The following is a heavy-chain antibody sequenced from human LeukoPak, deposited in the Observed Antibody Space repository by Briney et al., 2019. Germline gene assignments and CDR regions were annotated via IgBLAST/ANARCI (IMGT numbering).Heavy chain of an antibody. D-gene: IGHD4-17*01. J-gene: IGHJ6*03. CDR1: GFTFSSYA. V-gene: IGHV3-23*01. CDR2: ISGSGGST. Sequence: PGGSLRLSCAASGFTFSSYAMSWVRQAPGKGLEWVSAISGSGGSTYYADSVKGRFTISRDNSKNTLYLQMNSLRAEDTAVYYCAKDLFYGDYPYYMDVWGKGTTVTVSS. CDR3: AKDLFYGDYPYYMDV.